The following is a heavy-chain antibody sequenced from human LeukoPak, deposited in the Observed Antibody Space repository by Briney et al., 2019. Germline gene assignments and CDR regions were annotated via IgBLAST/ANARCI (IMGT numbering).Heavy chain of an antibody. CDR1: GYTVTSYG. V-gene: IGHV1-18*01. CDR2: ISPYNGNT. D-gene: IGHD3-22*01. Sequence: ASVKVSCKSSGYTVTSYGVSWVRQAPGQGLEWMGWISPYNGNTNSVQKFRGRVTMTTDKSTSTAYIELRSLRSDDTAVYYCATDNSGYYFDFDYWGQGTLVTVSS. CDR3: ATDNSGYYFDFDY. J-gene: IGHJ4*02.